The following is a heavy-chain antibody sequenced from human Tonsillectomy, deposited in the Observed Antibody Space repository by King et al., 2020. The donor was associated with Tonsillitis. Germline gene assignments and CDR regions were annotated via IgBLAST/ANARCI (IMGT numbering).Heavy chain of an antibody. V-gene: IGHV4-39*01. Sequence: LQLQESGPGLVKPSETLSLTCTVSGGSISSSSYSWGWIRHPPGKGLEWIGSIYYTGNTYYNPSLQSRVTISIDTSKNQFSLKLTSVTAADTAVYYCARRRCLDYWGQGTLVTVSS. D-gene: IGHD5-24*01. J-gene: IGHJ4*02. CDR3: ARRRCLDY. CDR2: IYYTGNT. CDR1: GGSISSSSYS.